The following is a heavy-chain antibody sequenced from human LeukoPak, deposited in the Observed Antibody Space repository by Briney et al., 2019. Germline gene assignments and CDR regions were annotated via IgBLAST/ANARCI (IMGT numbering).Heavy chain of an antibody. CDR2: VYYSGAT. Sequence: SEALSLTCSVSGDSISLSFYYWGWIRQPPGKALEWIGSVYYSGATSYNPSLKSRVTISVDMSKNHFSLRLRSVTAADTAMYYCARGTLYRGWSYYLDFWGQGSQVTVSS. CDR1: GDSISLSFYY. J-gene: IGHJ4*02. CDR3: ARGTLYRGWSYYLDF. D-gene: IGHD6-19*01. V-gene: IGHV4-39*07.